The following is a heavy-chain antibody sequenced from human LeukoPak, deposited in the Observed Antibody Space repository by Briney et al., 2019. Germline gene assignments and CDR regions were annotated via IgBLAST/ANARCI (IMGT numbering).Heavy chain of an antibody. Sequence: GGSLRLSCAASGFTFSSYWMSWVRQAPGKGLEGVANIKPDGSEEYYVDSVKGRFTISRDNAKNSLYLQMNSLRAEDTALYYCSGDPGDYWGQGTLVTVSS. J-gene: IGHJ4*02. V-gene: IGHV3-7*04. CDR1: GFTFSSYW. CDR2: IKPDGSEE. CDR3: SGDPGDY. D-gene: IGHD7-27*01.